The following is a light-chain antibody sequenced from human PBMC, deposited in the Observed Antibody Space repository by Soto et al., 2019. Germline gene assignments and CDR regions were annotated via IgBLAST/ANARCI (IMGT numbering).Light chain of an antibody. V-gene: IGKV3-15*01. Sequence: IVMTQSPATLSVSPGEIVTLSCRASQNIYSNIAWYHQRPGQAPRLLIYRASTRATGVPARFSGSGSGTDFTLTISSLQSEDFTVYSCLQYHNLWAFGQGTKVDIK. CDR2: RAS. CDR1: QNIYSN. J-gene: IGKJ1*01. CDR3: LQYHNLWA.